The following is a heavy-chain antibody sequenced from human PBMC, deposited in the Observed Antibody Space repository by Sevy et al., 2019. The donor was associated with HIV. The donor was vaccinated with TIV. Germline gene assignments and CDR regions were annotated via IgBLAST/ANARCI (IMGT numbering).Heavy chain of an antibody. Sequence: GGSLRLSCAASGFTFTYAWMSWVRQAPGKGLEWVGRIKSKADGGTTDYAALVKGRFTISRDDSKNTLYLQMNSLKTEDTAVYYCATDPIIVLLVTDGMDVWGQGTTVTVSS. D-gene: IGHD2-8*02. J-gene: IGHJ6*02. CDR2: IKSKADGGTT. CDR1: GFTFTYAW. V-gene: IGHV3-15*01. CDR3: ATDPIIVLLVTDGMDV.